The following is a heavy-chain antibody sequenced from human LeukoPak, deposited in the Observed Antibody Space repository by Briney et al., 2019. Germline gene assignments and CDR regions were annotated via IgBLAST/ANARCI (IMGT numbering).Heavy chain of an antibody. CDR3: AKDAQRGFDYSNSLEN. CDR1: GFTFSHYG. CDR2: IWSDGTNQ. V-gene: IGHV3-33*06. D-gene: IGHD4-11*01. Sequence: GRSLRLSCAAAGFTFSHYGMHWVRQAPGKGLEWVAVIWSDGTNQYYADSVKGRFTISRDDSGNTVYLQMNSLRPEGTAVYYCAKDAQRGFDYSNSLENWGQGTPVTVST. J-gene: IGHJ4*02.